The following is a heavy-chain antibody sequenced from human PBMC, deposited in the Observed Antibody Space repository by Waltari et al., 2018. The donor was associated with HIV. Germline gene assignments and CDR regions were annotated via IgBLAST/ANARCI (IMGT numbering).Heavy chain of an antibody. V-gene: IGHV2-5*01. Sequence: QITLKESGPTLVKPTQTLTLTCTFSGFSLSTTGVGVCWIRQPPGKALEWLALTYWTDDKRYSPSLKSRLTITKDTSKNQVVLTLTNMDPVDTATYYCAHRDATDYFDYWGQGTLVTVSS. CDR1: GFSLSTTGVG. CDR2: TYWTDDK. J-gene: IGHJ4*02. CDR3: AHRDATDYFDY.